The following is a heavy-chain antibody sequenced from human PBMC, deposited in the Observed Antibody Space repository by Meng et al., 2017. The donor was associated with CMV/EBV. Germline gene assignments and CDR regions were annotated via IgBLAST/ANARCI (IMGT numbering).Heavy chain of an antibody. V-gene: IGHV3-66*02. CDR2: IYSGGST. D-gene: IGHD6-13*01. CDR3: ARERIAAAGTDAFDI. Sequence: GESLKISCAASGFTFSSYSMNWVRQAPGKGLEWVSVIYSGGSTYYADSGKGRFTISRDNSKNTLYLQMNSLRAEDTAVYYCARERIAAAGTDAFDIWGQGTMVTVSS. CDR1: GFTFSSYS. J-gene: IGHJ3*02.